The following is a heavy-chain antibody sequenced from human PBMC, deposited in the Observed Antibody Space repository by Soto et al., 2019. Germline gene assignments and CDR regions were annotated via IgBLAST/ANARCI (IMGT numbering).Heavy chain of an antibody. CDR2: INAGNGNT. CDR3: ARRQLIGNYGMDV. V-gene: IGHV1-3*01. Sequence: ASVKVSCKACGYTFTSYAMHWVRQAPGQRLEWMGWINAGNGNTKYSQKFQGRVTITRDTSASTAYMELSSLRSEDTAVYYRARRQLIGNYGMDVWGQGTTVTVSS. D-gene: IGHD6-6*01. J-gene: IGHJ6*02. CDR1: GYTFTSYA.